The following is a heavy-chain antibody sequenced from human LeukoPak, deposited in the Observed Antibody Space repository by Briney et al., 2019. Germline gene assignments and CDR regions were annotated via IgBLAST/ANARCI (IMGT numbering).Heavy chain of an antibody. D-gene: IGHD2-21*01. J-gene: IGHJ4*02. CDR3: ATDMVGYCGDVTCYSEAY. CDR1: GYSLTALS. CDR2: FDPEVGKT. V-gene: IGHV1-24*01. Sequence: ASLKVSCKVSGYSLTALSKHWVRQAPGKGLEWMGGFDPEVGKTMYAEKLDGRLTVTDDTSTDTAYMQLSSLRLEDTAVYYCATDMVGYCGDVTCYSEAYWGQGTLVTVSS.